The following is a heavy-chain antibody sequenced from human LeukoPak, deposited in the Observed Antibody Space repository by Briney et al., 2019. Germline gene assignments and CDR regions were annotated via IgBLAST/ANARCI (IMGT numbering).Heavy chain of an antibody. J-gene: IGHJ4*02. D-gene: IGHD1-1*01. CDR3: ARRKVQLEGQYYFDY. CDR1: GYTFTSYD. V-gene: IGHV1-8*01. CDR2: MNPNSGNT. Sequence: ASVKVSCKASGYTFTSYDINWVRQAPGQGLEWMGWMNPNSGNTGYAQKFQGRVTMTRNTSISTAYMELSSLRSEDTAVYYCARRKVQLEGQYYFDYWGQGTLVTVSS.